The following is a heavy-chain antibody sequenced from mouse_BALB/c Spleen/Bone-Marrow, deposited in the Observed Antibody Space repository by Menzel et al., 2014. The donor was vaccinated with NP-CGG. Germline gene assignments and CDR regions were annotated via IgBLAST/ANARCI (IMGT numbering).Heavy chain of an antibody. CDR2: INPSTGYT. D-gene: IGHD2-3*01. J-gene: IGHJ2*01. Sequence: QVQLQQSGAELAKPGASVKMSCKASGYTFTSYWMHWVKQSPGQGLEWIGYINPSTGYTEYNQKFKDKATLTANKSSSTAYMQLSSLTSEDSAVYYCARERYAGYYFDYWGQGTTLTVSS. CDR3: ARERYAGYYFDY. CDR1: GYTFTSYW. V-gene: IGHV1-7*01.